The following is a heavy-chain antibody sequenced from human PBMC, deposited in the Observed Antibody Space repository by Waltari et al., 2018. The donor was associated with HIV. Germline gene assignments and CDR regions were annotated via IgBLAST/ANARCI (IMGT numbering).Heavy chain of an antibody. CDR3: ARTFTVATSSPLLH. V-gene: IGHV3-74*01. CDR2: NKSDWSST. Sequence: VQLVEPGGGLVEPGGSLGLSCAASGSPFGRYWMHWVRQVQWKGLVGVSRNKSDWSSTTYADSVKCRFNISRDNAKSTLYLQMNSLRDEDTAVYYCARTFTVATSSPLLHWGQGTLVTVSS. D-gene: IGHD5-12*01. J-gene: IGHJ4*02. CDR1: GSPFGRYW.